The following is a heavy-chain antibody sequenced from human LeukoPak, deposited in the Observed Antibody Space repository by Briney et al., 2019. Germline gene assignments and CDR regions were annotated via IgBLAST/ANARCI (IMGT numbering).Heavy chain of an antibody. V-gene: IGHV1-69*13. J-gene: IGHJ4*02. CDR3: AKALYSYGPFDY. Sequence: SVTVSCTASGGTFSSYAISWVRQAPGQGLEWMGGIIPIFGTANYAQKFQGRVTITADESTSTAYMELSSLRAEDTAVYYCAKALYSYGPFDYWGQGTLVTVSS. CDR1: GGTFSSYA. D-gene: IGHD5-18*01. CDR2: IIPIFGTA.